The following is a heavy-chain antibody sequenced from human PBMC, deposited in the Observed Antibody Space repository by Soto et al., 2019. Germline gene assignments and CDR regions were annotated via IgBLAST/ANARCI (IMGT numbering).Heavy chain of an antibody. Sequence: SETLSLTCTVSCGSISSSIYYWGWIRQPPGKGLDWIGSFYSSGSIIYNPSLRSRVSISGDTSSNQFSMSLTSVTAADTARYYCARMYSSGSGWFHPWGQGTLVTVS. CDR2: FYSSGSI. CDR3: ARMYSSGSGWFHP. D-gene: IGHD6-19*01. V-gene: IGHV4-39*07. CDR1: CGSISSSIYY. J-gene: IGHJ5*02.